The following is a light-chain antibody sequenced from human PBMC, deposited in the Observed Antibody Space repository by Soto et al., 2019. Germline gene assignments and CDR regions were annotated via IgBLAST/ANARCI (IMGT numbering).Light chain of an antibody. V-gene: IGKV1-9*01. J-gene: IGKJ1*01. CDR2: AAS. Sequence: DIQLTQSPSFLSASVGDRITITCRASQGISSYLAWYQQKPGKAPKLLIYAASSLQSGVPSRFSGSGYGTDFTLTISSLQPEDFATYYCLQHNSYPWTFGQGTKVDI. CDR3: LQHNSYPWT. CDR1: QGISSY.